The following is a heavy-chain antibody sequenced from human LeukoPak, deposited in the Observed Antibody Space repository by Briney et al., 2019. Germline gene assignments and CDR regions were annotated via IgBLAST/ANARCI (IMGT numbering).Heavy chain of an antibody. CDR3: AATSGYYYALPY. D-gene: IGHD3-22*01. CDR1: GFTVSSNY. J-gene: IGHJ4*02. Sequence: GGSLRLSCAASGFTVSSNYMIWVRQAPGKGLEWVSFLYSGGATYYADSMKGRFTISRDNSKNTVYLQMNSLRAEDTAVYYCAATSGYYYALPYWGQGTLVTVSS. V-gene: IGHV3-66*01. CDR2: LYSGGAT.